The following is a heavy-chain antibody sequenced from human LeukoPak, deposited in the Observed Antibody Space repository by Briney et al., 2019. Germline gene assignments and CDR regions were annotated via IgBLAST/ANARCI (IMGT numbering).Heavy chain of an antibody. CDR2: ISGSGGST. CDR3: AHISSSWPDY. J-gene: IGHJ4*02. V-gene: IGHV3-23*01. D-gene: IGHD6-13*01. Sequence: GGSLRLSCAASGFTFSTYIMKWVRQAPGKGLEWVSAISGSGGSTYYADSVKGRFTISRDNSKNTLYLQMNSLRAEDTAVYYCAHISSSWPDYWGQGTLVTVSS. CDR1: GFTFSTYI.